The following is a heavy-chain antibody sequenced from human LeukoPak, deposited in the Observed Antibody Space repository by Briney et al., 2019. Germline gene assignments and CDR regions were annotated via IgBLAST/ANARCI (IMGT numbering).Heavy chain of an antibody. V-gene: IGHV3-9*01. CDR2: ISWNSGGI. CDR3: AKDMSGSYSYFDY. Sequence: GGSLRLSCAASGFTFDDYAMHWVRQAPGKGLEWVSGISWNSGGIGYADSVKGRFTISRDNAKNSLYLQMNSLRAEDTALYYCAKDMSGSYSYFDYWGQGTLVTVSS. CDR1: GFTFDDYA. D-gene: IGHD1-26*01. J-gene: IGHJ4*02.